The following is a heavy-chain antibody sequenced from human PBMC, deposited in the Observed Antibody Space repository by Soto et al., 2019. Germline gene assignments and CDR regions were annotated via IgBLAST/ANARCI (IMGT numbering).Heavy chain of an antibody. V-gene: IGHV4-31*03. Sequence: PSETLSLTCIVSGASISSGRSYWSWIRQHPGKGLEWIGYMFYSGSTYYHPSLKSRVNISADTSKNQFSLRLTSVTPADTAVYYCARDNGYGHFDSWGQGTMVTVSS. D-gene: IGHD5-12*01. CDR2: MFYSGST. CDR3: ARDNGYGHFDS. CDR1: GASISSGRSY. J-gene: IGHJ4*02.